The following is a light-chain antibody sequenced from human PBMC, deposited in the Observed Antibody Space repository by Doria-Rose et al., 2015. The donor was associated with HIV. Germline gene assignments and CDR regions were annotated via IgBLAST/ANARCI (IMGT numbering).Light chain of an antibody. CDR1: QSFSSTY. CDR2: DGS. V-gene: IGKV3-20*01. Sequence: TQSPGNLSLSPAERATLSCKASQSFSSTYLSWYQQKPGQAPSLLIYDGSNRATGIPDRFSVSGSGTDFTLTVNRLEPEDFALYYCHQYGTSWTFGQGTKVEI. CDR3: HQYGTSWT. J-gene: IGKJ1*01.